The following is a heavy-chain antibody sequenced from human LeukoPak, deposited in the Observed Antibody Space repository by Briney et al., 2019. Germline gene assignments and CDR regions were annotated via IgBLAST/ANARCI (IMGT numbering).Heavy chain of an antibody. CDR3: ARLSRSSGWFDY. CDR1: GGSISSSSYY. D-gene: IGHD6-19*01. V-gene: IGHV4-39*01. CDR2: IYYSGST. J-gene: IGHJ4*02. Sequence: SETLSLTCTVSGGSISSSSYYWGWIRQPPGKGLEWIGSIYYSGSTYYNPSLKSRVAISVDTSKNQFSLKRSSVTAADTAVYYCARLSRSSGWFDYWGQGTLVTVSS.